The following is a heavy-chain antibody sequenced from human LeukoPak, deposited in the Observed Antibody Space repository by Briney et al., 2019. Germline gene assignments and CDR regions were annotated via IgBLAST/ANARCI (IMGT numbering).Heavy chain of an antibody. CDR2: ITWNGGST. CDR3: ARATSSSGYYYYYMDV. D-gene: IGHD6-6*01. Sequence: GGSLRLSCAASGFTFDDYGMSWVRQAPGKGLEWVSGITWNGGSTGYADSVKGRFTISRDNAKNSLYLQMNSLRDEDTALYYCARATSSSGYYYYYMDVWGKGTTVTVSS. V-gene: IGHV3-20*04. J-gene: IGHJ6*03. CDR1: GFTFDDYG.